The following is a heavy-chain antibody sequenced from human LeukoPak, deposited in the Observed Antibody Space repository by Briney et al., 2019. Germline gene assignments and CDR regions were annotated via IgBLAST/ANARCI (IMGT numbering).Heavy chain of an antibody. J-gene: IGHJ4*02. V-gene: IGHV3-23*01. CDR2: ISGGSGNI. CDR1: VFTFSNYA. CDR3: AKGSDYYGSVTSKKTH. D-gene: IGHD3-10*01. Sequence: PGGSLRLSCSVYVFTFSNYAMHWVRQAPGKGLEWVSIISGGSGNIYYVDSVKGRFTISRDNSKNTLYVQMTSLRAEDTAIYYCAKGSDYYGSVTSKKTHWGQGTLVTVSS.